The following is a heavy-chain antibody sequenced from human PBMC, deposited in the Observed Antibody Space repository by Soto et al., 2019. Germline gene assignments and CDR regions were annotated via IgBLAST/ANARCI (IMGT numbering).Heavy chain of an antibody. V-gene: IGHV1-8*01. CDR1: GYTFTSYD. J-gene: IGHJ6*03. CDR3: ARGYSSFYYYYMDV. D-gene: IGHD6-6*01. CDR2: MNPNSGNT. Sequence: RASVKVSCKASGYTFTSYDINWVRQATGQGLEWMGWMNPNSGNTGYAQKFQGRVTMTRNTSISTAYMELSSLRSEDTAVYYCARGYSSFYYYYMDVWGKGTTVTVSS.